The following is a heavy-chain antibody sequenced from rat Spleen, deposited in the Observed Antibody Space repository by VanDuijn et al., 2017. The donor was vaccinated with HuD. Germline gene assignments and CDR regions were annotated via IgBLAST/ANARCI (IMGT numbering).Heavy chain of an antibody. CDR2: ISYDGSYT. D-gene: IGHD1-1*01. J-gene: IGHJ3*01. V-gene: IGHV5-20*01. Sequence: EVQLVESGGGLVQPGRSMRLSCAASGLTFNNFDMAWVRQAPTRGLEWVASISYDGSYTYHRDSVKGRFTISRDNAKSILYLQMDSLRSEDTATYYCTTWSGAYWGQGTLVTVSS. CDR3: TTWSGAY. CDR1: GLTFNNFD.